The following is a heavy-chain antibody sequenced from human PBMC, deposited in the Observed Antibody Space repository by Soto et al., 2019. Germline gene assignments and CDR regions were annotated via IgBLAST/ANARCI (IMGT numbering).Heavy chain of an antibody. V-gene: IGHV3-30*18. Sequence: ESGGGVVQPGRSLRLSCAASGFTFSSYGMHWVRQAPGKGLEWVAVISYDGSNKYYADSVKGRFTISRDNSKNTLYLQMNSLRAEDTAVYYCAKKGGIVVVPAAMLYYYYYMDVWGKGTTVTVSS. J-gene: IGHJ6*03. CDR3: AKKGGIVVVPAAMLYYYYYMDV. D-gene: IGHD2-2*01. CDR1: GFTFSSYG. CDR2: ISYDGSNK.